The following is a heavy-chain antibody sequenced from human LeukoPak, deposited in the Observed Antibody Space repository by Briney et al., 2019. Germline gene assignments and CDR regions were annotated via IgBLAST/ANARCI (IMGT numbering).Heavy chain of an antibody. V-gene: IGHV3-30*02. CDR3: AKSPTYGRFDY. D-gene: IGHD4-17*01. CDR2: IRYDGSKE. Sequence: GGSLRLSCAASGFTFSRHDMHWVRQAPGKGLEWVAFIRYDGSKEYYADSVKGRFTISRDNSKNTLYLQMNSLRTEDTAVYYCAKSPTYGRFDYWGQGTLVTVSS. J-gene: IGHJ4*02. CDR1: GFTFSRHD.